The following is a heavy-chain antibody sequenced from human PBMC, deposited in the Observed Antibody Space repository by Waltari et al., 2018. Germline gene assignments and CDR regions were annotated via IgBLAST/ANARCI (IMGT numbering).Heavy chain of an antibody. CDR2: INPNSGCT. J-gene: IGHJ4*02. CDR1: GYTFTGYY. CDR3: AAGGLYSSGADY. V-gene: IGHV1-2*06. Sequence: QVQLVQSGAEVKKPGASVKVYCKASGYTFTGYYMHWVRQAPGQGLEWMGRINPNSGCTNYAQKLQGRGTMPRDTSISTAYMELSRLRSDDTAVYYCAAGGLYSSGADYWGQGTLVTVSS. D-gene: IGHD3-22*01.